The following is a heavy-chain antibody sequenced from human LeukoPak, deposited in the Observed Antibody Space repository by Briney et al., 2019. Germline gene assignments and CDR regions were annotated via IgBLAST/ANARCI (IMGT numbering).Heavy chain of an antibody. D-gene: IGHD2-2*01. J-gene: IGHJ5*02. CDR1: GGTFSSYA. CDR2: IIPIFSTA. Sequence: GASVKVSCKASGGTFSSYAISWVRQAPGQGLERMGGIIPIFSTANYAQKFQGRVTITADESTSTAYMELSSLRSEDTAVYYCASGLRTSPIWGGGFDPWGQGTLVTVSS. CDR3: ASGLRTSPIWGGGFDP. V-gene: IGHV1-69*01.